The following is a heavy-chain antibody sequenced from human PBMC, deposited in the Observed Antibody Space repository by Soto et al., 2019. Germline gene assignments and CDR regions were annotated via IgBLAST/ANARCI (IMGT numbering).Heavy chain of an antibody. CDR3: TSSYYYDSSGYPQPSSY. Sequence: PGGSLRLSCAASGFTFSGSAMHWVRQASGKGLEWVGRIRSKANSYATAYAASVKGRFTISRDDSKNTAYLQMNSLKTEDTAVYYCTSSYYYDSSGYPQPSSYWGQGTLVTVSS. CDR1: GFTFSGSA. D-gene: IGHD3-22*01. J-gene: IGHJ4*02. CDR2: IRSKANSYAT. V-gene: IGHV3-73*01.